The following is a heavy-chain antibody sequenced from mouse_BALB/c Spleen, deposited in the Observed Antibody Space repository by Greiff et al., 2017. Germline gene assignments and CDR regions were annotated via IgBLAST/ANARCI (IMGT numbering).Heavy chain of an antibody. D-gene: IGHD2-4*01. CDR3: ARGTMTTAGYAMDY. CDR2: IYPGDGDT. CDR1: GYAFSSYW. Sequence: QVQLQQSGAELVRPGSSVKISCKASGYAFSSYWMNWVKQRPGQGLEWIGQIYPGDGDTNYNGKFKGKATLTADKSSSTAYMQLSSLTSEDSAVYVSARGTMTTAGYAMDYWGQGTSVTVSS. V-gene: IGHV1-80*01. J-gene: IGHJ4*01.